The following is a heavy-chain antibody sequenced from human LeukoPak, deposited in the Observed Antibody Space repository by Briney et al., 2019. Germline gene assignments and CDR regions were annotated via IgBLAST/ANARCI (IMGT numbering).Heavy chain of an antibody. CDR1: GGSFSGYY. D-gene: IGHD2-21*02. CDR2: INRSGST. Sequence: SETLSLTCAVYGGSFSGYYWSWIRQPPGKGLEWIGEINRSGSTNYNPSLKSRVTISVDTSKNQFSLKLSSVTAADTAVYYCARGTVGVCGGDCHFLQTGTGMFDYWGQGTLVTVSS. CDR3: ARGTVGVCGGDCHFLQTGTGMFDY. V-gene: IGHV4-34*01. J-gene: IGHJ4*02.